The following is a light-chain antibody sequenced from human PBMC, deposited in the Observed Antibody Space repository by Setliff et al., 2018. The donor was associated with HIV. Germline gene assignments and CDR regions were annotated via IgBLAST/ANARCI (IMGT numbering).Light chain of an antibody. CDR3: CSYAGRYIYV. CDR1: SSNIGSNT. V-gene: IGLV1-44*01. Sequence: QSVLTQPPSASGTPGQRVTIPCSGSSSNIGSNTVNWYQQLPGTAPKLLIYSNNQRPSGVPDRFFGSKSGTSASLAISGLQSEDEADYYCCSYAGRYIYVFGTGTKVTVL. CDR2: SNN. J-gene: IGLJ1*01.